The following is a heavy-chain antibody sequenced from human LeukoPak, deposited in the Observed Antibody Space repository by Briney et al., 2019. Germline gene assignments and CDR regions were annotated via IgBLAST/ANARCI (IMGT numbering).Heavy chain of an antibody. V-gene: IGHV4-59*01. J-gene: IGHJ6*02. Sequence: SETLSLTCTVSGDSISSYYWSWIRQPPGKGLEWIGYIYYSGSTNYNPSLKSRVTISVDTSKNQFSLKLSSVTAADTAVYYCARDPGGMDVWGQGTTVTVSS. CDR2: IYYSGST. CDR3: ARDPGGMDV. CDR1: GDSISSYY.